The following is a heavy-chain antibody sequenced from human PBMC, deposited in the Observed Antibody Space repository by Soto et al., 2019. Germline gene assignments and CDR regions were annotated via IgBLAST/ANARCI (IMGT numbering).Heavy chain of an antibody. CDR2: ISSSSSTI. Sequence: EVQLVESGGGLVQPGGSLRLSCAASGFTFSSYSMNWVRQAPGKGLEWVSYISSSSSTIYYADSVKGRFTISRDNAKNSLYLQMNSLRDEDTAVYYCASDYDFWSGYSPRYFDYWGQGTLVTVSS. CDR3: ASDYDFWSGYSPRYFDY. CDR1: GFTFSSYS. D-gene: IGHD3-3*01. V-gene: IGHV3-48*02. J-gene: IGHJ4*02.